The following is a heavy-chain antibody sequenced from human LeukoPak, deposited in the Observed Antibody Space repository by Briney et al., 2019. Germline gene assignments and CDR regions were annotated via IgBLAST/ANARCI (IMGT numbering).Heavy chain of an antibody. Sequence: ASVKVSCKASGYTFTNYGISWVRQAPGQGLEWMGWISAYNGNTNYAQKFQGRVTMTTDTSTSTAYMDLRSLRSDDTAVYYCAREGYCSSTSCYREENWFDPWGQGTLVTVSS. V-gene: IGHV1-18*01. CDR2: ISAYNGNT. CDR1: GYTFTNYG. CDR3: AREGYCSSTSCYREENWFDP. D-gene: IGHD2-2*01. J-gene: IGHJ5*02.